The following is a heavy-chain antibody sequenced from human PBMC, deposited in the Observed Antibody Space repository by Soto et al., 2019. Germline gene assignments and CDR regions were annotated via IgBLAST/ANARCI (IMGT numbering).Heavy chain of an antibody. CDR2: IYPGDSDT. D-gene: IGHD3-9*01. Sequence: PGESLKISCKGSGYSFTSYWIGWVRQMPGKGLEWMGIIYPGDSDTRYSPSFQGQVTISADKSISTAYLQWSSLKASDTAMYYCARRNYDILTGYYGLSDYYYYYYMDVWGKGTTVTVSS. J-gene: IGHJ6*03. V-gene: IGHV5-51*01. CDR3: ARRNYDILTGYYGLSDYYYYYYMDV. CDR1: GYSFTSYW.